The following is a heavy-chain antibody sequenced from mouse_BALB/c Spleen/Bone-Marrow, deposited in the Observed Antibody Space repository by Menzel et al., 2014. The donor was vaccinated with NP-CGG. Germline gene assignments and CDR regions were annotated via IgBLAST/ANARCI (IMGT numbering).Heavy chain of an antibody. CDR1: GYTFTSYW. CDR3: IRSYERYYAMDY. D-gene: IGHD1-1*01. CDR2: IYPGNSDT. V-gene: IGHV1-5*01. J-gene: IGHJ4*01. Sequence: EVQLQQSGTVLARPGASVKMSCKASGYTFTSYWMHWVKPRPGQGLEWIGAIYPGNSDTSYNQKFKGKAKLTAVTSTSTAYMELSSLTNEDSAVYYRIRSYERYYAMDYWGQGTSVTVSS.